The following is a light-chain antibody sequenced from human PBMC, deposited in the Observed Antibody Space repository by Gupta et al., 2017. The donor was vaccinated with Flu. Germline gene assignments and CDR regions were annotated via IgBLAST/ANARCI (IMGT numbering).Light chain of an antibody. CDR3: QQYNNWPPAT. V-gene: IGKV3-15*01. CDR1: QSVGSN. Sequence: DIVLTQSPATLSVSPGDRATLSCRASQSVGSNLAWHQQKPGQAPRLLIYGASTRDTGIPARFSGSGSGTDFTLTISRLQSEDFEVYYCQQYNNWPPATFGQGTKVEI. CDR2: GAS. J-gene: IGKJ1*01.